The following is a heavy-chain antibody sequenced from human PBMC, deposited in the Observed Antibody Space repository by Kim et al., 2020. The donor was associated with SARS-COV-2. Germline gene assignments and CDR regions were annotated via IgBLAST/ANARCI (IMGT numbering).Heavy chain of an antibody. CDR3: ARDRFHTGFDY. CDR2: NT. D-gene: IGHD2-8*02. J-gene: IGHJ4*02. V-gene: IGHV1-3*01. Sequence: NTKFSQQFHGTVTCNRDTSANTAYMELSSLGSEDTAVYYCARDRFHTGFDYWGQGTLVAVSS.